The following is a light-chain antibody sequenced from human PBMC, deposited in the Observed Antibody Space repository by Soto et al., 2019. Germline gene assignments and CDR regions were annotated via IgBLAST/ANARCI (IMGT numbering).Light chain of an antibody. CDR2: RAS. CDR3: QQYKNPPTS. CDR1: QSVGSD. Sequence: EIVMTQSPATLSVSPGERATLSCRASQSVGSDLAWYQHKPGQAPRLLIYRASTRATGIPARFSGSGSGSDLTLTNRGLKSADFAVYYCQQYKNPPTSLVQGTQV. J-gene: IGKJ1*01. V-gene: IGKV3-15*01.